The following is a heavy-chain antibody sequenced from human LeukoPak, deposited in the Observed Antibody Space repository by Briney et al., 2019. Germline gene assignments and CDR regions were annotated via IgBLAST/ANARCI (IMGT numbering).Heavy chain of an antibody. D-gene: IGHD5-18*01. V-gene: IGHV3-9*01. Sequence: GGSLRLSCAASGFTFDDYAMHWVRQAPGKGLEWVSGISWNSGSIGYADSVKGRFTISRDNAKNSPYLQMNSLRAEDTALYYCAKDLGSGYSYGYTYFQHWGQGTLVTVSS. CDR3: AKDLGSGYSYGYTYFQH. J-gene: IGHJ1*01. CDR1: GFTFDDYA. CDR2: ISWNSGSI.